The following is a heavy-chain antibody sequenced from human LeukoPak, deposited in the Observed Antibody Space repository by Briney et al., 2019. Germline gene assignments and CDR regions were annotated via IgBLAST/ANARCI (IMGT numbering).Heavy chain of an antibody. J-gene: IGHJ3*02. CDR2: ISSSSYI. D-gene: IGHD3-22*01. V-gene: IGHV3-21*01. CDR1: GFTFSSYS. CDR3: ARGGHYYDSSGPDAFDI. Sequence: GGSLRLSCAASGFTFSSYSMNWVRQAPGKGLEWVSSISSSSYIYYADSVKGRFTISRDNAKNSLYLQMNSLRAEDTAVYYCARGGHYYDSSGPDAFDIWGQGTMVTVSS.